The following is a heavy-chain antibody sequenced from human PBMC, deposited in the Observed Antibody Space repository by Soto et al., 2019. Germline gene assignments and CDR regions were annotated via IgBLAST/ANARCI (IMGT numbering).Heavy chain of an antibody. CDR1: GGSISSGGYP. CDR2: IYHSGST. D-gene: IGHD5-12*01. CDR3: AAGGGLPRYY. Sequence: QLQLQESGSGLVKPSQTLSLTCAVSGGSISSGGYPWSWIRQPPGKGLEWIGYIYHSGSTYYNPSLXSXVXIXXDRSKNQCSLKLSSVTAADTAVYYCAAGGGLPRYYWGQGTLVTVSS. J-gene: IGHJ4*02. V-gene: IGHV4-30-2*01.